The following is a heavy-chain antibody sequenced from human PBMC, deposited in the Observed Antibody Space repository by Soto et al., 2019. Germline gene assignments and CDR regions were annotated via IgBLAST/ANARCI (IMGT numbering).Heavy chain of an antibody. Sequence: QVQLQESGPGLVKPSETLSLTCTVSGGSISSYYWSWIRQPPGKGLEWIGYIYYSGSTNYNPSLTSRVTISVDTSKNQFSLKLSSVTAADTAVYYCARFYCYYYGMDVWGQGTTVTVSS. CDR2: IYYSGST. CDR1: GGSISSYY. CDR3: ARFYCYYYGMDV. J-gene: IGHJ6*02. V-gene: IGHV4-59*01.